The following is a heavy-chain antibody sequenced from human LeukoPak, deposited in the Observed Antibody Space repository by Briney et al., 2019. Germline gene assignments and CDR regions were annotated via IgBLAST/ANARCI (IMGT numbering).Heavy chain of an antibody. Sequence: GGSLRLSCAASGLTFSSYGMHWVRQAPGKGLEWVAFIRYDGSNKYYADSVKGRLAISRDNSKNTLYLQMNSLRAEDTAVYYCAKERDTAMVTIDYWGQGTLVTVSS. V-gene: IGHV3-30*02. CDR2: IRYDGSNK. CDR1: GLTFSSYG. J-gene: IGHJ4*02. D-gene: IGHD5-18*01. CDR3: AKERDTAMVTIDY.